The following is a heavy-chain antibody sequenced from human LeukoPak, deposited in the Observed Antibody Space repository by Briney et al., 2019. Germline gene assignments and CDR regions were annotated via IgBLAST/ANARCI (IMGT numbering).Heavy chain of an antibody. D-gene: IGHD2-21*02. CDR3: ARHAYCGGDCFGGAFEI. CDR2: VYYSGST. CDR1: GGSISYYY. V-gene: IGHV4-59*08. J-gene: IGHJ3*02. Sequence: SETLSLTCTVSGGSISYYYWSWIRQPPGKGLEWIGYVYYSGSTSYNPSLKSRVTISLDTSKHQFSLKLNSVTAADTAVYSCARHAYCGGDCFGGAFEIWGQGTMVTVSS.